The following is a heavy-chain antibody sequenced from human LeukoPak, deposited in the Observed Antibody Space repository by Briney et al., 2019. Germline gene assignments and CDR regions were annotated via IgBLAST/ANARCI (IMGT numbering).Heavy chain of an antibody. Sequence: GGSLRLSCAASGFTFSDYYMSWIRQAPGKGLEWVSYISSSGSTIYYADSVKGRFTISRDNAKNSLYLQMNSLRADDTAVYYCAKLVMTTVIIYFDYWGQRTLVTVSS. CDR1: GFTFSDYY. CDR2: ISSSGSTI. J-gene: IGHJ4*02. CDR3: AKLVMTTVIIYFDY. V-gene: IGHV3-11*01. D-gene: IGHD4-17*01.